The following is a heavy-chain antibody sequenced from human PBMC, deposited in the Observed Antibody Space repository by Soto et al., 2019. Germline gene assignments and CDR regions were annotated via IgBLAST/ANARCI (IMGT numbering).Heavy chain of an antibody. CDR1: GRAISSSDHY. D-gene: IGHD2-21*02. CDR2: TYYSGRI. J-gene: IGHJ3*02. V-gene: IGHV4-39*01. Sequence: SETLSLTCNVSGRAISSSDHYWGWSRQSPGQGLQWLGTTYYSGRIYYNPSLKSRVTISVYTSKNQLSLRLASMTAADTATYRGATGPGGEANVVAVAAPGMYDYFNIWGQGTRVTVSS. CDR3: ATGPGGEANVVAVAAPGMYDYFNI.